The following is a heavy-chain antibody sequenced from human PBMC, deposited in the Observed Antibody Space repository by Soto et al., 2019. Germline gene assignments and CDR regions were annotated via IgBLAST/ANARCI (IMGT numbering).Heavy chain of an antibody. CDR1: GDSVSSGNYY. V-gene: IGHV4-61*01. D-gene: IGHD3-16*01. Sequence: SETLSLTCTVSGDSVSSGNYYWSWIRQPPGKGLEWIGHIYYSGSPNYNPSLKSRVSMSVDTSRNLFSLRLHAVTAADTAVYYCERIPVDTYMIYWSDPGGQGALVTVSS. J-gene: IGHJ5*02. CDR2: IYYSGSP. CDR3: ERIPVDTYMIYWSDP.